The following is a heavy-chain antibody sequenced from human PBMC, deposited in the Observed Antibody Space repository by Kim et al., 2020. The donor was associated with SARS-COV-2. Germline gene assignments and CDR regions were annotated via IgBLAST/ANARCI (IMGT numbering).Heavy chain of an antibody. Sequence: SETLSLTCTVSGGSISSGGYYWSWIRQHPGKGLEWIGYIYYSGSTYYNPSLKSRVTISVDTSKNQFSLKLSSVTAADTAVYYCARGGGIVVVPAANYWYFDLWGRGTLVTVSS. CDR2: IYYSGST. D-gene: IGHD2-2*01. V-gene: IGHV4-31*03. CDR3: ARGGGIVVVPAANYWYFDL. CDR1: GGSISSGGYY. J-gene: IGHJ2*01.